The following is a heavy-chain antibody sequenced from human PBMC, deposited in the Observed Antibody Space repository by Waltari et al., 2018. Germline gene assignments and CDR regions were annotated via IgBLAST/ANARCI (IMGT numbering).Heavy chain of an antibody. Sequence: QVQLQESGPGLVKPSQTLSLTCTVSGGSISSGGYYWSWIRQHPGTGLDWLGYIYYSGTTYDTPSLKSLCTTSVDSTKTQCSQMWTSVTAAGTAVYSGARGGVGGDAVDIWGQGTMVTVSS. J-gene: IGHJ3*02. D-gene: IGHD3-16*01. CDR3: ARGGVGGDAVDI. CDR2: IYYSGTT. CDR1: GGSISSGGYY. V-gene: IGHV4-31*01.